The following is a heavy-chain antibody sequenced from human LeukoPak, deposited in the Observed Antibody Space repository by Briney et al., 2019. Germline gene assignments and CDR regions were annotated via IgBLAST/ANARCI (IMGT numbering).Heavy chain of an antibody. D-gene: IGHD2-15*01. CDR2: IIPILGIA. Sequence: AASVKVSCKASGGTFSSYTISWVRQAPGQGLEWMGRIIPILGIANYAPKFQGRVTITADKSTSTAYMELSSLRSEDTAVYYCARDSIVVVVAATGSYYGMDVWGQGTTVTVSS. CDR1: GGTFSSYT. V-gene: IGHV1-69*04. CDR3: ARDSIVVVVAATGSYYGMDV. J-gene: IGHJ6*02.